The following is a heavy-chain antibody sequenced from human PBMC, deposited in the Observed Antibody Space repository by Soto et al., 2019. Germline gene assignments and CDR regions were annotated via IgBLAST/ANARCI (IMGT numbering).Heavy chain of an antibody. CDR3: ARGLGYCSSTSCYPDWFDP. D-gene: IGHD2-2*01. J-gene: IGHJ5*02. CDR2: ISSSSSTI. CDR1: GFTFSSYS. Sequence: GVSLRLSCAASGFTFSSYSMNWVRQAPGKGLEWVSYISSSSSTIYYADSVKGRFTISRDNAKNSLYLQMNSLRAEDTAVYYCARGLGYCSSTSCYPDWFDPWGQGTLVTVSS. V-gene: IGHV3-48*01.